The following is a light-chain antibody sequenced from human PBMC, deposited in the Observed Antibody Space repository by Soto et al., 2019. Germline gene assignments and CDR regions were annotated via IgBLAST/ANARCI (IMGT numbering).Light chain of an antibody. J-gene: IGKJ5*01. Sequence: DVQLTQSPSFLSASVGDSVTITCRASQGITNYLAWYQQKPGKAPKLLIYAASTLQSEVPSRFSGSGSGTEFTLTISSLQPEDFATPYCQQFNNYPITFGQGTRLEIK. V-gene: IGKV1-9*01. CDR3: QQFNNYPIT. CDR2: AAS. CDR1: QGITNY.